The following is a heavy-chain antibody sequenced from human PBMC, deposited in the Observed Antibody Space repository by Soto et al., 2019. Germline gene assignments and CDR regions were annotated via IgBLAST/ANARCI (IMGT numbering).Heavy chain of an antibody. J-gene: IGHJ6*02. D-gene: IGHD3-10*01. V-gene: IGHV1-69*01. CDR1: GGTFSSYA. Sequence: QVQPVQSGAEVKKPGSSVKVSCKASGGTFSSYAINWVRQAPGQGLEWMGGIVPMFGTANYAQDFQGRVTITADESATTAYMELSSLRSEDTAVFYCALTRVGTYYFEGMDVWGQGTTVTVSS. CDR3: ALTRVGTYYFEGMDV. CDR2: IVPMFGTA.